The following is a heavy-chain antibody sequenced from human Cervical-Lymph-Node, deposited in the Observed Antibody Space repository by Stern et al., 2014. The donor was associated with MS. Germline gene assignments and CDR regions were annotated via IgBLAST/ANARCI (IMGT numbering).Heavy chain of an antibody. D-gene: IGHD3-3*01. CDR2: IMPIFEST. CDR3: VRGLSGYDYWYFDL. Sequence: VQLVQSGAEVKTPGSSVNVSCKASGGTFNNFAVSWVRQVPGQGYEWMGGIMPIFESTNYAQKFRHRVTITADKSTNTVYMELSSLKSDDTAIYYCVRGLSGYDYWYFDLWGRGTLVTVSS. J-gene: IGHJ2*01. CDR1: GGTFNNFA. V-gene: IGHV1-69*06.